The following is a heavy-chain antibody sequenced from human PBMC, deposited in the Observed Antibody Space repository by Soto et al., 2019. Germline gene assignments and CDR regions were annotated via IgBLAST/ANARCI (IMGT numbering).Heavy chain of an antibody. J-gene: IGHJ4*02. CDR2: ISYDGSNK. D-gene: IGHD6-19*01. V-gene: IGHV3-30*18. Sequence: QVQLVESGGGVVQPGRSLRLSCAASGFTFSSYGMHWVRQAPGKGLEWVAVISYDGSNKYYADSVKGRFTISRDNSKNTLYLQMNSLRAEDTAVYYCAKDRYPRADIAVPVGFDYWGQGTLVTVSS. CDR1: GFTFSSYG. CDR3: AKDRYPRADIAVPVGFDY.